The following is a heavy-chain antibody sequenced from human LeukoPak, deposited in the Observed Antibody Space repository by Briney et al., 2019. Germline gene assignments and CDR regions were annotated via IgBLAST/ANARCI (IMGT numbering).Heavy chain of an antibody. CDR1: GFTFSRYA. CDR3: AKDTIAAAGWDVDY. D-gene: IGHD6-13*01. J-gene: IGHJ4*02. V-gene: IGHV3-23*01. Sequence: PGGSLRLSCAASGFTFSRYAMSWVRQAPGKGLEWVSAISGSGGSTYYADSVKGRFTISRDNSKNTLYLQMNSLRAEDTAVYYCAKDTIAAAGWDVDYWGQGTLVTVSS. CDR2: ISGSGGST.